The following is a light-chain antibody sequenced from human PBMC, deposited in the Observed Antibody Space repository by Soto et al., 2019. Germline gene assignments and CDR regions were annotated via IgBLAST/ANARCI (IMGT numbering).Light chain of an antibody. Sequence: DIPMTQSPSPLSASVGDRVTITCRASQSISSWLAWYHQKPGKAPKLLIYDASSLERGVPSRFSGGGSGTEFTLTISSLQPDDFATYYCQQYNSYSTFGQGTKVDI. V-gene: IGKV1-5*01. J-gene: IGKJ1*01. CDR2: DAS. CDR3: QQYNSYST. CDR1: QSISSW.